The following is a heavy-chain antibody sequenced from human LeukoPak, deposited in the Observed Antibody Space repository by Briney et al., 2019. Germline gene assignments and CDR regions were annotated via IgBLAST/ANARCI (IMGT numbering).Heavy chain of an antibody. Sequence: ASVKVSCKASGYTFTSYGISWVRQAPGQGLEWMGWISAYNGNTNYAQKLQGRVTMTTDTSTSTAYMELRSPRSDDTAVYYCARTYYYDSSGYQSYEYFQHWGQGTLVTVSS. V-gene: IGHV1-18*01. D-gene: IGHD3-22*01. CDR2: ISAYNGNT. J-gene: IGHJ1*01. CDR3: ARTYYYDSSGYQSYEYFQH. CDR1: GYTFTSYG.